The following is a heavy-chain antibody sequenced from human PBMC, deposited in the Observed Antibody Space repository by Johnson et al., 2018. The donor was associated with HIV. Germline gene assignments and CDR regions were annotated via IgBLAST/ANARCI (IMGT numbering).Heavy chain of an antibody. D-gene: IGHD6-6*01. V-gene: IGHV3-30*02. CDR3: AKAVAARPQGNDGAFDI. Sequence: QMLLVESGGRLVEPGGSLGLFCVTSGFTFSSYWMHWVRQAPGKGLEWVAFIRYDGSNKYYADSVKGRFTISRDNSKNTLYLQMNSLSAEDTAVYYCAKAVAARPQGNDGAFDIWDQGTVVTVSS. CDR1: GFTFSSYW. J-gene: IGHJ3*02. CDR2: IRYDGSNK.